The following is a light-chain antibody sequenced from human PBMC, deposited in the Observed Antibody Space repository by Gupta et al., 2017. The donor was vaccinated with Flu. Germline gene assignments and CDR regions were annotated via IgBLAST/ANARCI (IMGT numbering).Light chain of an antibody. V-gene: IGKV3-11*01. CDR3: QQRSNGLT. J-gene: IGKJ4*01. Sequence: VLTQSPATLSLSPGDRATLSCWASHPINRYLAWYQQRPGQAPRLLIHSASSRATGIPGRFSGSGSGADYTLTISSREPEDVAVYYWQQRSNGLTFGGGTKVEIK. CDR1: HPINRY. CDR2: SAS.